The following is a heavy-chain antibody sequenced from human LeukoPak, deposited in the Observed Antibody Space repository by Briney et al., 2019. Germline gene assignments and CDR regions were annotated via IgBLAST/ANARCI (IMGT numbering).Heavy chain of an antibody. J-gene: IGHJ4*02. CDR1: GFTFSSYE. CDR3: ARGGCSYGSAKYFDY. D-gene: IGHD5-18*01. Sequence: GGSLRLSCAASGFTFSSYEMNWVRQAPGKGLEWVSYISSTTTLFYADSVKGRFTISRDNAKNSLYLQMDSLRVEDTAVYYCARGGCSYGSAKYFDYWGQGTLVTVSS. CDR2: ISSTTTL. V-gene: IGHV3-48*03.